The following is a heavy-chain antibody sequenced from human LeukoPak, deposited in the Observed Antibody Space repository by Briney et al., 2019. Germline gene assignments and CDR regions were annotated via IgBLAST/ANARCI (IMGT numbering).Heavy chain of an antibody. Sequence: GGSLRLSCSASGFNFGDDGWSWFRQAPGKGLEWISLIRKKSYGETTEYAASVRGRFTISRDDAKSIAYLQMNSLKTEDTALYYCVRGLHDYTDYNYYFGQWGQGTLVTVSS. CDR3: VRGLHDYTDYNYYFGQ. CDR2: IRKKSYGETT. J-gene: IGHJ4*02. CDR1: GFNFGDDG. V-gene: IGHV3-49*03. D-gene: IGHD4-11*01.